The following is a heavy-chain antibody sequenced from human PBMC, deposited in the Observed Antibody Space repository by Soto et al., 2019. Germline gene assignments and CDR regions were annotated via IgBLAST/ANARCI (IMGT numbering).Heavy chain of an antibody. CDR3: ARAQYYYDSSGLSSGAFDI. CDR2: IYYSGST. J-gene: IGHJ3*02. CDR1: GGSISSYY. Sequence: SETLSLTCTVSGGSISSYYWSWIRQPPGKGLEWIGYIYYSGSTNYNPSLKSRVTISVDTSKNQFSLKLSSVTAADTAVYYCARAQYYYDSSGLSSGAFDIWGQGTMVTVSS. D-gene: IGHD3-22*01. V-gene: IGHV4-59*08.